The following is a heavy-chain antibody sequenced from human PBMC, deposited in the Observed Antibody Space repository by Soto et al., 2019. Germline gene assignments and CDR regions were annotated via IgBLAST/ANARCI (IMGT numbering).Heavy chain of an antibody. CDR3: ARGRQFGVVPWTGMDV. CDR2: IYYTGST. J-gene: IGHJ6*04. CDR1: GDSFSSYY. V-gene: IGHV4-59*01. D-gene: IGHD3-3*01. Sequence: PSETLSLTCTVSGDSFSSYYWSWIRQPPGKGLEWIGYIYYTGSTNYNPSLKSRVTMSVDTSRNQFFLNLSSVTAADTAVYYCARGRQFGVVPWTGMDVWGKGTTVTVSS.